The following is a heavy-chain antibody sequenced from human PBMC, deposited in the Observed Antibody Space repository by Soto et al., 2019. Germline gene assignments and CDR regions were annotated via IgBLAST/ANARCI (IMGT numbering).Heavy chain of an antibody. CDR1: GFTVSSNY. CDR3: TTCGYNYGVYYFDY. V-gene: IGHV3-15*01. D-gene: IGHD5-18*01. J-gene: IGHJ4*02. CDR2: IKSKIGGGTI. Sequence: EVQLVESGGGLIQPGGSLRLSCAASGFTVSSNYMSWVRQAPGKGLEWVGRIKSKIGGGTIDYSAPVKGRFTISRDDSKTTLYLQMNSLKTEDTAVYYCTTCGYNYGVYYFDYWGQGTLVTVSS.